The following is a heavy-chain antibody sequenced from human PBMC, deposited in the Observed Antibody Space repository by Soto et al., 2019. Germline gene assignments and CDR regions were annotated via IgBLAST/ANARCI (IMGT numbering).Heavy chain of an antibody. CDR3: ARAGGGSGWSWVAY. CDR1: GYTISNYY. V-gene: IGHV1-46*01. D-gene: IGHD6-19*01. CDR2: INPSGDST. J-gene: IGHJ4*02. Sequence: GASVKVSCKASGYTISNYYMHWVRQAPGQGLDWMGIINPSGDSTRYPQNFQGRVTMTTDTSTSTFYMGLSSLRSEDTAVYYCARAGGGSGWSWVAYWGPGTPVTVSS.